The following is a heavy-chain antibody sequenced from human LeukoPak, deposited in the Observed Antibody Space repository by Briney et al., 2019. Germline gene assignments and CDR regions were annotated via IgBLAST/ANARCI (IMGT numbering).Heavy chain of an antibody. J-gene: IGHJ5*02. V-gene: IGHV1-2*02. Sequence: ASVKVSCKASGYTCTGYYMHWVRQAPGQGLEWMGWINPNSGGTNYAQKFQGRVTMTRDTSISTAYMELSRLRSDDTAVYYCARLYCTNGVCAEGNWFDPWGQGTLVTVSS. D-gene: IGHD2-8*01. CDR3: ARLYCTNGVCAEGNWFDP. CDR1: GYTCTGYY. CDR2: INPNSGGT.